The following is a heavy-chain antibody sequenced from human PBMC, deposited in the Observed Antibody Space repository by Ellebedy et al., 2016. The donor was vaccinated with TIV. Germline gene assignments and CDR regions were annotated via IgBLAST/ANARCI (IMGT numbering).Heavy chain of an antibody. J-gene: IGHJ4*02. CDR3: AKDLLVQSTTGGTFDN. CDR2: IGSDGIGT. V-gene: IGHV3-74*01. Sequence: PGGSLRLSCAASGFTFSNYWMHWVRQVPGEGLVWVSRIGSDGIGTSYADSVKGRFTISRDNSKNTLYLQMNSIRPEDTAVYYCAKDLLVQSTTGGTFDNWGQGNLVTVSS. D-gene: IGHD4/OR15-4a*01. CDR1: GFTFSNYW.